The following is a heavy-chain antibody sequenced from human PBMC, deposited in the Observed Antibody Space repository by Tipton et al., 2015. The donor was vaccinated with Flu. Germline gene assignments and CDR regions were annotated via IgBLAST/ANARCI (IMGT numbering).Heavy chain of an antibody. D-gene: IGHD6-19*01. CDR2: ISYSGST. CDR1: GDSISPYY. Sequence: TLSLTCTVSGDSISPYYWSWIRQPPGKGLEWIGYISYSGSTNYNPSLKSRVTISVDTSGSQFSLKVTSVTAADTAVYYCARRPDSSGWYSILYFDLWGRGTLVTVSS. V-gene: IGHV4-59*01. CDR3: ARRPDSSGWYSILYFDL. J-gene: IGHJ2*01.